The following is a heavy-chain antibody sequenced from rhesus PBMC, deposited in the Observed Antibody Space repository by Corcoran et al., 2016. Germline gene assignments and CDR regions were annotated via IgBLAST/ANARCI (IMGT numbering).Heavy chain of an antibody. CDR3: ASLTIVVAVEYFEF. CDR2: NYGSKTST. J-gene: IGHJ1*01. CDR1: GGSISDSYR. Sequence: QVQLQESGPGVVKPSETLSLTCAVSGGSISDSYRWSWIRQPPGKGLEWIGDNYGSKTSTNYTPSLKSRVTISKDTSKNQFSLKLSSVTAADTAVYYCASLTIVVAVEYFEFWGQGALVTVSS. D-gene: IGHD3-16*01. V-gene: IGHV4S10*01.